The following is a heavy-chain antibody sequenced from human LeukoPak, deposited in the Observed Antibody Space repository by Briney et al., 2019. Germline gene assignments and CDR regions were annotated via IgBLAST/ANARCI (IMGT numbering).Heavy chain of an antibody. CDR2: INPNSGGT. Sequence: ASVKVSCKASGYTFIGYYMHWVRQAPGQGLEWMGWINPNSGGTNYAQKFQGRVTMTTDTSTSTAYMEMNSLRSDDTAVYYCAREEDFWSFPGYMDVWGKGTTVTVSS. J-gene: IGHJ6*03. D-gene: IGHD3-3*01. V-gene: IGHV1-2*02. CDR3: AREEDFWSFPGYMDV. CDR1: GYTFIGYY.